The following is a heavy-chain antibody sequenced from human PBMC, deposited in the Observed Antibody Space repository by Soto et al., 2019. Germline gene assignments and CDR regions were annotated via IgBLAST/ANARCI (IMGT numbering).Heavy chain of an antibody. J-gene: IGHJ4*02. CDR1: GFTLSNYW. D-gene: IGHD2-2*01. CDR2: ISSDGSST. V-gene: IGHV3-74*01. CDR3: ARVPYCSSSSCYSYFDS. Sequence: EVQLVESGGGLVQPGGSMRLSCAASGFTLSNYWMHWARQAPGKGLVWVSRISSDGSSTNYADSVKGRFTISRDNAKNTLHLQMNSLRAEYTAVDYWARVPYCSSSSCYSYFDSWGQGTLVTVSS.